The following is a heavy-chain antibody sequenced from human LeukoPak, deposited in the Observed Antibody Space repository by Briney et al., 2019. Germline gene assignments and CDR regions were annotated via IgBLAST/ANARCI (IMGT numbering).Heavy chain of an antibody. Sequence: ASVKVSCKASGYTFTGYYMHWVRQAPGQGLEWMGWINPNSGGTNYAQKFQGRVTMTRDTSISTAYMELSRLRSDDTAVYYCARVRSQSVGATGYWGQGTLVTVSS. CDR1: GYTFTGYY. CDR3: ARVRSQSVGATGY. CDR2: INPNSGGT. D-gene: IGHD1-26*01. V-gene: IGHV1-2*02. J-gene: IGHJ4*02.